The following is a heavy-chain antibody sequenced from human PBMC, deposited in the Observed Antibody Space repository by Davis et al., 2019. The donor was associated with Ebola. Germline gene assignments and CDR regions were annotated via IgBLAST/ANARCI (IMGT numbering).Heavy chain of an antibody. Sequence: SETLSLTCTVSGGSVDSGSYYWACIRQTPGKGLEWIGSVYYNGNTSYNPSLRSRVNIFMDTSKNQFSLTLDSVTGADTGVYYCAGDGVLRAGRPTTLDYWGQGTLVTVSS. CDR3: AGDGVLRAGRPTTLDY. CDR1: GGSVDSGSYY. V-gene: IGHV4-39*07. D-gene: IGHD6-6*01. CDR2: VYYNGNT. J-gene: IGHJ4*02.